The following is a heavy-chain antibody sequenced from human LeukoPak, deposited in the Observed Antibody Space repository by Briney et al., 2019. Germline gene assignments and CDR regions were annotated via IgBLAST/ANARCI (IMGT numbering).Heavy chain of an antibody. V-gene: IGHV3-48*01. CDR1: GFTFSSYS. Sequence: GGSLRLSCAASGFTFSSYSMNWVRQAPGKGLEWVSYISSSSSTIYYADSVKGRFTISRDNAKNSLYLQMNSLRAEDTAVYYCARGGYSSSSVYWGQGTLVTVSS. J-gene: IGHJ4*02. CDR2: ISSSSSTI. D-gene: IGHD6-6*01. CDR3: ARGGYSSSSVY.